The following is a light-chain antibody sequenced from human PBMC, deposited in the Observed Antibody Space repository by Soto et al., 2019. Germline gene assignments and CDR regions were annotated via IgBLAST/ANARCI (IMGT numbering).Light chain of an antibody. Sequence: QSVLTQPPSVSAAPGQEVTISCSGSSSNIGNNYVSWYQQFPGTAPKLLIYENNKRPSGIPDRFSGSKSGTSATLGITGLQTGDEADYYCGTWDSTLSAGIFGGGTK. CDR1: SSNIGNNY. V-gene: IGLV1-51*02. CDR2: ENN. CDR3: GTWDSTLSAGI. J-gene: IGLJ2*01.